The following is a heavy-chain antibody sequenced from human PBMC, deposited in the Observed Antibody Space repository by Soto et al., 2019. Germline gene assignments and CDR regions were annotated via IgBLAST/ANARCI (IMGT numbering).Heavy chain of an antibody. J-gene: IGHJ6*02. CDR3: ARATVTTFPADYYYGMDV. V-gene: IGHV3-48*02. Sequence: PGGSLRLSCAASGFTFSSYSMNWVRQAPGKGLEWVSYISSSSSTIYYADSVKGRFTISRDNAKNSLYLQMNGLRDEDTAVYYCARATVTTFPADYYYGMDVWGQGTTVTVSS. CDR1: GFTFSSYS. D-gene: IGHD4-17*01. CDR2: ISSSSSTI.